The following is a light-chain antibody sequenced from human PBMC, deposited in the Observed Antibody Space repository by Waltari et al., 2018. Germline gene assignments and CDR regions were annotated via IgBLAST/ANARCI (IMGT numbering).Light chain of an antibody. CDR2: EGN. CDR1: NSAVGTYHL. Sequence: QSALIQTASASGSPGQSITISCTYSNSAVGTYHLLSWYHQHPGKAPKLMIYEGNKRPSGVSYRFSGSKSGNTASLTISGLQAEDEADYYCSSYAGSSSPRVFGGGTKLTVL. CDR3: SSYAGSSSPRV. J-gene: IGLJ3*02. V-gene: IGLV2-23*01.